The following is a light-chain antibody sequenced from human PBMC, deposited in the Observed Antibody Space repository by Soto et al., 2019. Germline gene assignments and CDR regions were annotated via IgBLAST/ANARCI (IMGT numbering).Light chain of an antibody. CDR3: RSYDNNRDYV. J-gene: IGLJ1*01. Sequence: QSVLTQPRSVSGSLGQSVTISCTGTSSDVGEYDYVSWYQHNPGKAPKLMIYDVNKRPSGVPVRFSGSKSGNTASLTITGLQPEDEADYYCRSYDNNRDYVFGSGTKLTVL. CDR1: SSDVGEYDY. CDR2: DVN. V-gene: IGLV2-11*01.